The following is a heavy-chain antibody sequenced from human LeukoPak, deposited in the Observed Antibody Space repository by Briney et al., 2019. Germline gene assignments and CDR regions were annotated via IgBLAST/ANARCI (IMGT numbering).Heavy chain of an antibody. D-gene: IGHD2-2*01. V-gene: IGHV4-34*01. CDR1: GGSFSAYY. CDR3: ARESLAGCSSTSCSYIPDY. CDR2: INHSGST. Sequence: PSETLSLTCAVYGGSFSAYYWSWIRQPPGKGLEWIGEINHSGSTNYNPSLKSRVTISVDTSNNQFSLKLSSVTAADTAVYYCARESLAGCSSTSCSYIPDYWGQGTLVTVPS. J-gene: IGHJ4*02.